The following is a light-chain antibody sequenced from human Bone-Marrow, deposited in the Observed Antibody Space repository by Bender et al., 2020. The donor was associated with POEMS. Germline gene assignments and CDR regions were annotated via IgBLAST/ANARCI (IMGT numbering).Light chain of an antibody. V-gene: IGLV1-44*01. CDR3: SSWDDSLNGWV. CDR2: SNN. CDR1: SSNFGYNA. Sequence: QSVLTQPPSASGTPGQSVTIPCSGTSSNFGYNAVNWDQHVPGTAPKLLIYSNNQRPSGVPDRFSPSTCGASDSLATSGLHTDDEADYYCSSWDDSLNGWVFGGGTKLTVL. J-gene: IGLJ3*02.